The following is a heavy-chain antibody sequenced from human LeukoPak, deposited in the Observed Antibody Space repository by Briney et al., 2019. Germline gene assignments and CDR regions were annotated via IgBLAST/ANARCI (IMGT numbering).Heavy chain of an antibody. CDR1: GYTFTGYY. CDR3: ARERAYCGGDCYSGQYFQH. CDR2: INPNSGGT. J-gene: IGHJ1*01. Sequence: ASVKVSCKASGYTFTGYYMHWVRQAPGQGLEWMGWINPNSGGTNYAQKFQGRVTMTRDTSISTAYMELSRLRSDDTAVYYCARERAYCGGDCYSGQYFQHWGQGTLVTVSS. V-gene: IGHV1-2*02. D-gene: IGHD2-21*02.